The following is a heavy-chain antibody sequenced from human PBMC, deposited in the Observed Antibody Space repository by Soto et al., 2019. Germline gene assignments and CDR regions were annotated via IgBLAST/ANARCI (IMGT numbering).Heavy chain of an antibody. CDR1: GFTFSSYS. V-gene: IGHV3-48*02. J-gene: IGHJ4*02. CDR3: ARDPACVSTSCYGGYFDY. CDR2: ISSSSSTI. D-gene: IGHD2-2*01. Sequence: GGSLRLSCAASGFTFSSYSMNWVRQAPGKGLEWVSYISSSSSTIYYADSVKGRFTISRDNAKNSLYLQMNSLRDEDTAVYYCARDPACVSTSCYGGYFDYWGQGTLVTVSS.